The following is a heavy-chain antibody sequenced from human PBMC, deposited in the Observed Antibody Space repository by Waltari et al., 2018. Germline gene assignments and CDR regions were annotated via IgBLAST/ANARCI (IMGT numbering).Heavy chain of an antibody. J-gene: IGHJ4*02. CDR3: ARVGLGAASDY. CDR1: GGSISSHY. D-gene: IGHD3-22*01. V-gene: IGHV4-59*11. Sequence: QVQLQESGPGLVKPSETLSLTCTVSGGSISSHYWSWIRQPPGKGLEWIGYIYYSGSTNYNPSLKSRVTISVDTSKNQCSLKLSSVTAADTAVYYCARVGLGAASDYWGQGTLVTVSS. CDR2: IYYSGST.